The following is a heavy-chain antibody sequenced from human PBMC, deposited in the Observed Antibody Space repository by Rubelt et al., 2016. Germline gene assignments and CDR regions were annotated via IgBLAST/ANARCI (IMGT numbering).Heavy chain of an antibody. CDR1: GFTLNNYW. Sequence: GFTLNNYWMHWVRQAPGKGLVWVSEIKYDGSATNYADSVKGRFTISRDSAMSTLYLQMNSLRVEDTAIYYCAKTYRWELLRGRPNWFDSWGQGTLVTVSS. V-gene: IGHV3-74*01. CDR2: IKYDGSAT. CDR3: AKTYRWELLRGRPNWFDS. J-gene: IGHJ5*01. D-gene: IGHD1-26*01.